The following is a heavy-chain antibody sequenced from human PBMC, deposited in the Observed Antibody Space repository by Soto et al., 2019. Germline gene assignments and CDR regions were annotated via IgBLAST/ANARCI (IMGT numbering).Heavy chain of an antibody. CDR2: IIPALGTA. CDR1: GGTFSSHT. CDR3: ASPVFGDYWYFDL. Sequence: QDQLVQSGAEVKKPGSSVKVSCKASGGTFSSHTFSWVRQAPGQGLEWMGRIIPALGTATYAQKFQGRVTITADESATTVYMELNSLRSEDTAVYYCASPVFGDYWYFDLWGRGTLVTVSS. D-gene: IGHD4-17*01. V-gene: IGHV1-69*08. J-gene: IGHJ2*01.